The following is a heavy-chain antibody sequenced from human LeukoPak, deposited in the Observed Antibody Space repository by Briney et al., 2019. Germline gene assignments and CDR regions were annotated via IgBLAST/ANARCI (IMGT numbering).Heavy chain of an antibody. CDR2: IYYSGST. J-gene: IGHJ4*02. Sequence: SETLSLTCTVSGGSISSSSYYWGWIRQPPGKGLEWIGSIYYSGSTYYNPSLKSRVTISVDTSKNQFSLKLSSVTAADTAVYYCARGFSYHSSGYYVGYWGQGTLVTVSS. D-gene: IGHD3-22*01. CDR3: ARGFSYHSSGYYVGY. CDR1: GGSISSSSYY. V-gene: IGHV4-39*01.